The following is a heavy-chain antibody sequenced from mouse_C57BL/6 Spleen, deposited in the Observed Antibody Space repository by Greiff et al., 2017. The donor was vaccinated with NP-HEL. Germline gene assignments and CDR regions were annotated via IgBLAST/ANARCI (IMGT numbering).Heavy chain of an antibody. J-gene: IGHJ1*03. CDR3: ARESDYYGSSYAYFDV. D-gene: IGHD1-1*01. CDR1: GFTFSDYG. Sequence: EVQGVESGGGLVKPGGSLKLSCAASGFTFSDYGMHWVRQAPEKGLEWVAYISSGSSTIYYADTVKGRFTISRDNAKNTLFLQMTSLRSEDTAMYYCARESDYYGSSYAYFDVWGTGTTVTVSS. V-gene: IGHV5-17*01. CDR2: ISSGSSTI.